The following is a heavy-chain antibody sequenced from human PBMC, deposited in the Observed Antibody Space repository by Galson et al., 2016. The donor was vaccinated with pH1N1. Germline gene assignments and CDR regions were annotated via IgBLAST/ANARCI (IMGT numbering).Heavy chain of an antibody. J-gene: IGHJ6*02. CDR2: LYRSGST. CDR1: GVFISSHY. V-gene: IGHV4-4*07. CDR3: VREDIVVGGGWHHGMDA. Sequence: TLSLTCSVSGVFISSHYWSWVRQSAGKGLEWIGRLYRSGSTKYNPSLKSRVTMSGDTSKNQISLKLTSVTAADTAVYYCVREDIVVGGGWHHGMDAWGPGTMVTVSS. D-gene: IGHD2-2*01.